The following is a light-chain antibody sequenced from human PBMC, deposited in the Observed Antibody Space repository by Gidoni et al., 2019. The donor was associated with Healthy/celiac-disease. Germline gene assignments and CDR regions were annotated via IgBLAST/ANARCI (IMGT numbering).Light chain of an antibody. Sequence: EIVLTQSPATLSLSPGERATLSCRASQSVSSYLAWYQQKPGQAPRLLIYDASNRATGIPARXXXSGXXTDFTLSISXLEPEDFAVXYCQQRXNWXXTFXQGTKVEIK. V-gene: IGKV3-11*01. CDR1: QSVSSY. CDR2: DAS. CDR3: QQRXNWXXT. J-gene: IGKJ1*01.